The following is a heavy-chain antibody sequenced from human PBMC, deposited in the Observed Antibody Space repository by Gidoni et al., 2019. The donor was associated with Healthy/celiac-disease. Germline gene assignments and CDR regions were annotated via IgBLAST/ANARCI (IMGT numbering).Heavy chain of an antibody. CDR3: ARGGVMITFGGVIVIPASRDFDY. J-gene: IGHJ4*02. Sequence: GDGQEWIGEINHSGSTNYNPSLKSRVTISVDTSKNQFSLKLSSVTAADTAVYYCARGGVMITFGGVIVIPASRDFDYWGQGTLVTVSS. V-gene: IGHV4-34*01. D-gene: IGHD3-16*02. CDR2: INHSGST.